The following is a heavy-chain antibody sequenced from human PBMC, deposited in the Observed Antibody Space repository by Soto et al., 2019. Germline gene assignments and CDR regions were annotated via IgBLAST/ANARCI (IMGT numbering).Heavy chain of an antibody. V-gene: IGHV1-58*01. Sequence: QLQLVQSGPEVKKPGTSVKVSCKASGFTFTTSAVQWVRQARGQRLEWIGWIVVGSGNANNARKFHDRVSITSDMSTSTVYMELRSLTSEDTAVYYCAALRPYDSSGPFDPWGQGTLVTVSS. CDR2: IVVGSGNA. D-gene: IGHD3-22*01. CDR1: GFTFTTSA. J-gene: IGHJ5*02. CDR3: AALRPYDSSGPFDP.